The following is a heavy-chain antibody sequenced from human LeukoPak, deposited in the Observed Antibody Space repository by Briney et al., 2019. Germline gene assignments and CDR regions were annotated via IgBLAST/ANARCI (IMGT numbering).Heavy chain of an antibody. CDR3: ARDDYVGSFDY. CDR2: ISSSGSTI. V-gene: IGHV3-48*03. D-gene: IGHD4-17*01. J-gene: IGHJ4*02. Sequence: PGGSLRLSRAASGFTFSSYEMNWVRQAPGKGLEWVSYISSSGSTIYYADSVKGRFTISRDNAKNSLYLQMNSLRAEDTAVYYCARDDYVGSFDYWGQGTLVTVSS. CDR1: GFTFSSYE.